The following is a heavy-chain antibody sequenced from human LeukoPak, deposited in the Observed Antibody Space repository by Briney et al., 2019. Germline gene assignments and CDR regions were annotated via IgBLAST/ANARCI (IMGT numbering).Heavy chain of an antibody. Sequence: SETLSLTCTVSGGSISSYYWSWIRQPPGKGLEWIGYIYYSGSTNYNPSLKGRVTISVDTSKNQFSLKLSSVTAADTAVYYCARAGYGDYLSYWGQGTLVTVSS. D-gene: IGHD4-17*01. CDR1: GGSISSYY. CDR3: ARAGYGDYLSY. V-gene: IGHV4-59*01. CDR2: IYYSGST. J-gene: IGHJ4*02.